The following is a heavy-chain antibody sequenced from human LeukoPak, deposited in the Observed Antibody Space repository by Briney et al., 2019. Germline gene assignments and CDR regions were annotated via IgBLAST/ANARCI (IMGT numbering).Heavy chain of an antibody. V-gene: IGHV3-74*01. Sequence: QPGGSLRLSCAASGFIFSSYYMHWVRQSPGKGLVWVSHINSDGSSTSYTDSVKSRVTISRDNAKNTLYLQMNSLRAEDTAVYYCAMGPYYYDSSGYYYWGQGTLVTVSS. CDR3: AMGPYYYDSSGYYY. CDR1: GFIFSSYY. D-gene: IGHD3-22*01. J-gene: IGHJ4*02. CDR2: INSDGSST.